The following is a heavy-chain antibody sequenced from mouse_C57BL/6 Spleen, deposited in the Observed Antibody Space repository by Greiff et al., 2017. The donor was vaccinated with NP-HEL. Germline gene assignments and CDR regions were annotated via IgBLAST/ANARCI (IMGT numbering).Heavy chain of an antibody. CDR2: ISSGSSTI. CDR1: GFTFSDYG. D-gene: IGHD1-1*01. Sequence: EVQRVESGGGLVKPGGSLKLSCAASGFTFSDYGMHWVRQAPEKGLEWVAYISSGSSTIYYADTVKGRFTISRDNAKNTLFLQMTSLRSEDTAMYYCERDGSSYGFAYWGQGTLVTVSA. J-gene: IGHJ3*01. V-gene: IGHV5-17*01. CDR3: ERDGSSYGFAY.